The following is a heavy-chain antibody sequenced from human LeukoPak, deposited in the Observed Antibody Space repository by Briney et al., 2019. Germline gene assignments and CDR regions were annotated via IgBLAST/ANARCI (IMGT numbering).Heavy chain of an antibody. CDR3: AKGPMVRGVTSFDY. Sequence: GGSLRLSCAASGFTFSSYGMHWVRQAPGKGLEWVAVISYDGSNKYYADSVKGRFTISRDNSKNTLYLQMNSLRAEDTAVYYCAKGPMVRGVTSFDYWGQGTLVTVSS. J-gene: IGHJ4*02. CDR2: ISYDGSNK. CDR1: GFTFSSYG. V-gene: IGHV3-30*18. D-gene: IGHD3-10*01.